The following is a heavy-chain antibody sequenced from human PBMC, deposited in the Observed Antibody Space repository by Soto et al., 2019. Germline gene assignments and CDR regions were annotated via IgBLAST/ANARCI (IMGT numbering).Heavy chain of an antibody. J-gene: IGHJ6*02. D-gene: IGHD2-8*01. CDR2: ISSSGSTI. CDR3: ARDIVLMYYYYYGMDV. CDR1: GFTFSSYE. Sequence: QPGGSLRLSCAASGFTFSSYEMNWVRQAPGKGLEWVSYISSSGSTIYYADSVKGRFTISRDNAKNSLYLQMNSLRAEDTAVYYCARDIVLMYYYYYGMDVWGQGTTVTVSS. V-gene: IGHV3-48*03.